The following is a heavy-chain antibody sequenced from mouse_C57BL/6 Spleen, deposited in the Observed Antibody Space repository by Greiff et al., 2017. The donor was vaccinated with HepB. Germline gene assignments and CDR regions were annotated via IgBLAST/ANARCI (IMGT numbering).Heavy chain of an antibody. Sequence: VKLVESGPGLVLPSPSLSIPCTTSGISLTSYGVHWVLQSPGKGLEWLGVIWSGGSTDYNAAFISRLSISKDNSKSQVFFKMNSLQADDTAIYYCATVYDYDLLFYAMDYWSQGTSATVSS. CDR1: GISLTSYG. V-gene: IGHV2-2*01. CDR2: IWSGGST. D-gene: IGHD2-4*01. CDR3: ATVYDYDLLFYAMDY. J-gene: IGHJ4*01.